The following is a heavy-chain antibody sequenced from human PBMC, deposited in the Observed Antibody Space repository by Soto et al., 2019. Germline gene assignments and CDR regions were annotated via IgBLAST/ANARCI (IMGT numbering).Heavy chain of an antibody. CDR2: IYYSGST. CDR1: GCSISSYY. Sequence: SETLSLTCTVSGCSISSYYWSWIRQPPGKGLQWIGYIYYSGSTNYNPSLKSRVTISVDTSKNQFSLKLSSVTAAETAVYYCARRYGTSMDVWGQGTTVTVSS. CDR3: ARRYGTSMDV. V-gene: IGHV4-59*01. J-gene: IGHJ6*02. D-gene: IGHD5-18*01.